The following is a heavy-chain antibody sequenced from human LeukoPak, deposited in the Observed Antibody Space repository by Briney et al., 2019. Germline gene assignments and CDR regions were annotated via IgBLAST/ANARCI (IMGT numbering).Heavy chain of an antibody. J-gene: IGHJ3*02. CDR3: ARKGSYYYSAFDI. Sequence: ASVKVSCKASGYTFTGYYMHWVRQAPGQGLEWMGWINPNSGGTNYAQKFQGRVTMTRDTSISTAYMELSRLRSDDTAVYYCARKGSYYYSAFDIWGQGTMVTVSS. D-gene: IGHD1-26*01. CDR2: INPNSGGT. V-gene: IGHV1-2*02. CDR1: GYTFTGYY.